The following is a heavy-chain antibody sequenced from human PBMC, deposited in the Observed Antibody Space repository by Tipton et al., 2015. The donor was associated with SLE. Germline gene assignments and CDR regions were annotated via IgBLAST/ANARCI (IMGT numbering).Heavy chain of an antibody. CDR1: GGSFSGYY. CDR2: INHSGST. J-gene: IGHJ4*02. Sequence: TLSLTCAVYGGSFSGYYWSWIRQPPGKGLEWIGEINHSGSTNYNPSLKSRVTISVDTSKNHFSLKLSSVTAADTAVYYCARGSNGLSDYWGQGTLVTVSS. CDR3: ARGSNGLSDY. V-gene: IGHV4-34*01. D-gene: IGHD2-8*01.